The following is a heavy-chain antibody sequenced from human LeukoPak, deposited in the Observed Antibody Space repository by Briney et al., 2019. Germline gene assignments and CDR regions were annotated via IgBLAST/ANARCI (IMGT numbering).Heavy chain of an antibody. CDR2: IYSVCST. J-gene: IGHJ6*03. D-gene: IGHD3-16*01. CDR1: GFTVSSYY. CDR3: SRMMSYPCHYYYYYYMDV. Sequence: GGSLRLSCAASGFTVSSYYMSWVRQAPGKGLEWVSVIYSVCSTYYADSVKGRFTISRDNSKNKLYLQMKILRAEDTAVDYCSRMMSYPCHYYYYYYMDVWGKGTTVTISS. V-gene: IGHV3-66*01.